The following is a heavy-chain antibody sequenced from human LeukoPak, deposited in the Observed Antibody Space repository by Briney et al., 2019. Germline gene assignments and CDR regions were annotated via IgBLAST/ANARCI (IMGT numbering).Heavy chain of an antibody. V-gene: IGHV4-61*02. D-gene: IGHD3-10*01. CDR3: ARDYGSGSFFDY. CDR1: GGSISSGSYY. Sequence: PSQTLSLTCTVSGGSISSGSYYWSWIRQPAGKGLEWIGRIYTSGSTNYNPSLKSRVTISVDTSKNQFSLKLSSVTAADTAVYYCARDYGSGSFFDYWGQGTLVTVSS. CDR2: IYTSGST. J-gene: IGHJ4*02.